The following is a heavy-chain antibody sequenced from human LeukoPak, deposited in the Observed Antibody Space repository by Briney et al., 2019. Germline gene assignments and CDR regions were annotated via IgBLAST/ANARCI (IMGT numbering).Heavy chain of an antibody. D-gene: IGHD5-24*01. J-gene: IGHJ4*02. CDR1: GYSISSGYY. CDR3: ARGWLQPDY. Sequence: TSETLSLTCTVSGYSISSGYYWGWIRQPPGKGLEWIGSIYHSGSTYYNPSLKSRVTISVDTSKNQFSLKLSSVTAADMAVYYCARGWLQPDYWGQGTLVTVSS. V-gene: IGHV4-38-2*02. CDR2: IYHSGST.